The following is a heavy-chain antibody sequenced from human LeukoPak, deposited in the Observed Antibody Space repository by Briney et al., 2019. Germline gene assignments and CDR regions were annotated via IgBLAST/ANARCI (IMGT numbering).Heavy chain of an antibody. CDR2: IIPVFGTA. Sequence: GASVKVSCKASGGTFSSYAISWVRQAPGQGLEWMGGIIPVFGTANYAQKFQGRVTITADESTSTAYMELSSLRSEDTAVYYCARGQYSSSPNPQYYYYYYMDVWGKGTTVTISS. V-gene: IGHV1-69*13. CDR1: GGTFSSYA. J-gene: IGHJ6*03. D-gene: IGHD6-13*01. CDR3: ARGQYSSSPNPQYYYYYYMDV.